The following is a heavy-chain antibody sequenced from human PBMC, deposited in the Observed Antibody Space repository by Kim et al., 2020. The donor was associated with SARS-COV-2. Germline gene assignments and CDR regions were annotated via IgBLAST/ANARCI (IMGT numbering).Heavy chain of an antibody. Sequence: SETLSLTCTVSGGSLSSSTYYWAWIRQPPGKGLGWIATIYYTGCTYYSPSLRSRVTISIDKPKNQFSLKLSSVTAADTAVYYCARGRGAFYFDTGGYDSFDIWGRGTMLTVSS. CDR1: GGSLSSSTYY. CDR2: IYYTGCT. J-gene: IGHJ3*02. D-gene: IGHD3-22*01. V-gene: IGHV4-39*07. CDR3: ARGRGAFYFDTGGYDSFDI.